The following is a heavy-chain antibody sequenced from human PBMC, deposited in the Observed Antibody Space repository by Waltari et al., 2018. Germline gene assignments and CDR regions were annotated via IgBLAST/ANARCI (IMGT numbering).Heavy chain of an antibody. D-gene: IGHD5-12*01. J-gene: IGHJ6*02. CDR2: INFNTGGT. CDR1: GNTLSGYF. CDR3: ATDRGGYPGMDV. Sequence: QVLLAKSGAEVKMPGASVRVSCSGNTLSGYFLHLVRQAPGQGLEWMGWINFNTGGTLYAQKFQGRVTMTRDTSIAIAYMELSGLRYDDTAVYYCATDRGGYPGMDVWGQGTTVTVSS. V-gene: IGHV1-2*02.